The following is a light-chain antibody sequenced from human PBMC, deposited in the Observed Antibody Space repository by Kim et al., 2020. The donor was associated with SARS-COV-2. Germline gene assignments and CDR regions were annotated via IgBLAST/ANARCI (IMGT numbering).Light chain of an antibody. Sequence: SSELTQDPAVSVALGQTVRITCQGDSLRSYYATWYQQKPRQAPLLVIFGRNIRPSGIPDRFSGSTSGNTASLTISGAQAEDEADFYCQSRDSGGNVVFGGGTKLTVL. CDR3: QSRDSGGNVV. CDR1: SLRSYY. V-gene: IGLV3-19*01. J-gene: IGLJ2*01. CDR2: GRN.